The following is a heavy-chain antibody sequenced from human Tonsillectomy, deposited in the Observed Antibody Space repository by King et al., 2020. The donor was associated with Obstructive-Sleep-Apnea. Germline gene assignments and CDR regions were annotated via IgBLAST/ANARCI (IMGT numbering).Heavy chain of an antibody. D-gene: IGHD3-22*01. CDR1: GFTFSRYD. Sequence: VQLVESGGGVVQPGGSLRLSCAASGFTFSRYDMHWVRQAPGKGLEWVAFIRYDGSDTCYADSVKGRFTISRDNSKNTLYLQMNSLRAEDTAIYYCAKDDYYDSSGPQGISGFDIWGQGTVVTVSS. CDR2: IRYDGSDT. J-gene: IGHJ3*02. V-gene: IGHV3-30*02. CDR3: AKDDYYDSSGPQGISGFDI.